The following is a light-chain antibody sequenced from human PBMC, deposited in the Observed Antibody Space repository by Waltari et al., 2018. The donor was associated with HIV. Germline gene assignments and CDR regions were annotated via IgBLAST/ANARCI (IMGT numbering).Light chain of an antibody. Sequence: LTQPASVSGSPGQSITFSCTGTRSDIGSYNLVSWYQQHPGKAPRLMIYEVTKRPSGVSYRLSGSKSGNTASLTISGLQAEDEPDYYCCSFAGSTSWVFGGGTKLTVL. V-gene: IGLV2-23*02. J-gene: IGLJ3*02. CDR3: CSFAGSTSWV. CDR1: RSDIGSYNL. CDR2: EVT.